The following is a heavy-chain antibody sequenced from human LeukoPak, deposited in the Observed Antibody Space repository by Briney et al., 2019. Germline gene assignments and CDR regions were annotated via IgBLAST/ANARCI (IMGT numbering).Heavy chain of an antibody. J-gene: IGHJ6*03. CDR2: INHSGST. CDR1: GGSFRGYY. V-gene: IGHV4-34*01. CDR3: AREGNAFPYYYYYYMDV. D-gene: IGHD3-10*01. Sequence: PSETLSLTCAVYGGSFRGYYWSWIRQPPGKGLEWIGEINHSGSTNYNPSLKSRVTISVDTSKNQFSLKLSSVTAADTAVYYCAREGNAFPYYYYYYMDVWGKGTTVTVS.